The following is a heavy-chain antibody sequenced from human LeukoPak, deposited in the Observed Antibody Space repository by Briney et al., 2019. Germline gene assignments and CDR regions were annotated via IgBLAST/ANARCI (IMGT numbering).Heavy chain of an antibody. V-gene: IGHV3-23*01. CDR3: AKYRGMTGTSELDY. D-gene: IGHD1-7*01. Sequence: GGSLRLSCVVSGFTFSNYDMTWVRLAPGKGLEWVSSITSSGDVTFYSDSVKGRFTISRDNSQNTLYLQMNSLRAEDTAIYFCAKYRGMTGTSELDYWGQGTLVTVSS. CDR1: GFTFSNYD. J-gene: IGHJ4*02. CDR2: ITSSGDVT.